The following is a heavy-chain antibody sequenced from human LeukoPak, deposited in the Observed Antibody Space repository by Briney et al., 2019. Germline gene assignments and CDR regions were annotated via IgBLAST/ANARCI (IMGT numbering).Heavy chain of an antibody. CDR3: AKDPINWGSIYFDC. CDR1: GFMFINYG. J-gene: IGHJ4*02. V-gene: IGHV3-30*02. Sequence: PGGSLRLSCVASGFMFINYGMHWVRQVPGKGLEWVAFIQSDGSKKYYADSKKGRFTVSRDNSKDILYLQMNSLTAEDTAVYWCAKDPINWGSIYFDCWGQGTLVTVSS. CDR2: IQSDGSKK. D-gene: IGHD7-27*01.